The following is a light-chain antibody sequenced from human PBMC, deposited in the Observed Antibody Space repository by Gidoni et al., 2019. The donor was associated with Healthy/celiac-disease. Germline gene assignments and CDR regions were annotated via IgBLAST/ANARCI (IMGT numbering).Light chain of an antibody. CDR2: QDS. Sequence: SYELTQPHSVSVSPGQTASITCSGDKLGDKYACWYQQKPAQSPVLVIYQDSKRPSGIPERFSGSNSGNTATLTISGTQAMDEADYYGQAWDSSTVVFGGGTKLTVL. V-gene: IGLV3-1*01. CDR1: KLGDKY. J-gene: IGLJ2*01. CDR3: QAWDSSTVV.